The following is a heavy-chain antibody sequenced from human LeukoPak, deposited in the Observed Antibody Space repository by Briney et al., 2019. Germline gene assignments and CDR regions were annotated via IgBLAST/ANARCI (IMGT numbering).Heavy chain of an antibody. Sequence: ASVKVSCKASGYTFTSYGIXXVRQAPGXXXXXMGWISAYNGNTNYAQKLQGRVTMTTDTSTSTAYMELRSLRSDDTAVYYCARDGRMVLPPDYWGQGTLVTVSS. D-gene: IGHD3-10*01. CDR2: ISAYNGNT. CDR1: GYTFTSYG. J-gene: IGHJ4*02. V-gene: IGHV1-18*01. CDR3: ARDGRMVLPPDY.